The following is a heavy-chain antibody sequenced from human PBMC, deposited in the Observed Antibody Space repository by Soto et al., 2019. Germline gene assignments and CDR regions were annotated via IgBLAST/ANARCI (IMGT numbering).Heavy chain of an antibody. D-gene: IGHD3-16*01. CDR2: INPNSGGT. J-gene: IGHJ5*02. CDR3: ARAQGWQYQRLGHWFDP. CDR1: GYTFTGYY. V-gene: IGHV1-2*04. Sequence: ASVKVSCKASGYTFTGYYMHWVRQAPGQGLEWMGWINPNSGGTNYAQKFQGWVTMTRDTSISTAYMELSRLRSDDTAVYYCARAQGWQYQRLGHWFDPWGQGTLVTVSS.